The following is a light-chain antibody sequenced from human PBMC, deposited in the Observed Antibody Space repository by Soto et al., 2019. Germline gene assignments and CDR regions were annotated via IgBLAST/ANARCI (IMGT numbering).Light chain of an antibody. CDR3: SSYTSSSSLV. CDR1: SSDVGSYNY. V-gene: IGLV2-14*01. Sequence: QSVLTQPASVSGSPGQSSTISCTGASSDVGSYNYVSWYQQYPGKAPKLMLFEVSARPSGVSNRFSGSKSGNTASLTISGHKAEDEDDYYCSSYTSSSSLVFGTGTKVTVL. CDR2: EVS. J-gene: IGLJ1*01.